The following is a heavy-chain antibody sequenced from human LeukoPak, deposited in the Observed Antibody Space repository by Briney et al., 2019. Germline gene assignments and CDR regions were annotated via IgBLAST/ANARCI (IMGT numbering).Heavy chain of an antibody. Sequence: TGGSLRLSCAASGFTFDDYAMHWVRRAPGKGLEWVSGISWNSGSTGYADSVKGRFTISRDNAKNSLYLQMNSLRAEDTALYYCAKDKVGATSGYYFDYWGQGALVTVSS. CDR2: ISWNSGST. CDR3: AKDKVGATSGYYFDY. J-gene: IGHJ4*02. CDR1: GFTFDDYA. V-gene: IGHV3-9*01. D-gene: IGHD1-26*01.